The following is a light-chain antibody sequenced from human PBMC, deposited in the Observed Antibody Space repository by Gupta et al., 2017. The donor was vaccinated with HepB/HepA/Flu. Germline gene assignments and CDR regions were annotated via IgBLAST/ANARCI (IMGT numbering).Light chain of an antibody. CDR1: KLGDKY. J-gene: IGLJ2*01. V-gene: IGLV3-1*01. CDR3: QAWDSSTAVV. CDR2: QDS. Sequence: SYELTQPPSVSVSPGQTASLTCSGDKLGDKYACWYHQKPGQSPVLVIYQDSKRPSGIPERFSGSNSGNTATLTISGTQAMDEADYYCQAWDSSTAVVFGGGTKLTVL.